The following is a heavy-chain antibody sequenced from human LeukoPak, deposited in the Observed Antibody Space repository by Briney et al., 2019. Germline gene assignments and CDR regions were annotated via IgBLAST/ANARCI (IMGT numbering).Heavy chain of an antibody. CDR2: ISSSSSYI. Sequence: TGGSLRLSCAASGFTFSNASMNWVRQAPGEGLEWVSSISSSSSYIYYADSVKGRFTISRDNAKNSLYLQMNSLRAEDTAVYYCAKTGYQQQLVKLDYWGQGTLVTVSS. V-gene: IGHV3-21*01. D-gene: IGHD6-13*01. J-gene: IGHJ4*02. CDR3: AKTGYQQQLVKLDY. CDR1: GFTFSNAS.